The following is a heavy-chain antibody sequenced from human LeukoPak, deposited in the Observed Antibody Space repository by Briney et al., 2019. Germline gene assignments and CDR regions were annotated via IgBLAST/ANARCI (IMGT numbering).Heavy chain of an antibody. J-gene: IGHJ3*02. V-gene: IGHV4-39*01. CDR1: GGSISSSSYY. CDR3: ARRGHYYGSGGVAFDI. CDR2: IYYSGST. D-gene: IGHD3-10*01. Sequence: SETLSLTCTVSGGSISSSSYYWGWIRQPPGKGLEWIGSIYYSGSTYYNPSLKSRVTISVDTSKNQFSLKLSSVTAADTAVYYCARRGHYYGSGGVAFDIWGQGTMVTVSS.